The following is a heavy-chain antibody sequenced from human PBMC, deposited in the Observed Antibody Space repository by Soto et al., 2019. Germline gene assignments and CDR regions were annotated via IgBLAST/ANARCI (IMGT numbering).Heavy chain of an antibody. CDR3: TRDPLPRKYCNGGGCSGVDY. CDR1: GFTFGDYA. CDR2: IRSKAYGGTT. D-gene: IGHD2-15*01. Sequence: GSLRLSCTASGFTFGDYAMSWFRQAPGKGLEWVGFIRSKAYGGTTEYAGSVKGRFTISRDDSKSIAYLQMNSLKTEDTAVYYCTRDPLPRKYCNGGGCSGVDYWGQGTLVTVSS. V-gene: IGHV3-49*03. J-gene: IGHJ4*02.